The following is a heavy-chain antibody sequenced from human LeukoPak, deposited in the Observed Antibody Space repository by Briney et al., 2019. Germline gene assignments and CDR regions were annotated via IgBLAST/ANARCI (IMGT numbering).Heavy chain of an antibody. J-gene: IGHJ5*02. CDR2: INTNTGNP. Sequence: GASVKVSCQASGYTFTRYSMNWVRQAPGQGLEWMGWINTNTGNPTYAQGFTGRFVFSLDTSVSTAYLQISSLKAEDTAVYYCARDKTEVGVNWFDPWGQGTLVTVSS. V-gene: IGHV7-4-1*02. CDR1: GYTFTRYS. CDR3: ARDKTEVGVNWFDP. D-gene: IGHD3-10*01.